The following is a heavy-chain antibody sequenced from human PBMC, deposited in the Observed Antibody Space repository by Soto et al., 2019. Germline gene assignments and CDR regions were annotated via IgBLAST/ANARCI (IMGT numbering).Heavy chain of an antibody. Sequence: QVQLLQSGTEVKKPGASVKVSCKTSGYTFTSYYMHWVRQAPGQGLEWMGRINPSGGTTSYAQKFQGRVTMTRDTSTSTVYMELTILRSEDTHVYYCARGGSVVVVTDGFDYGGQGILVTVSS. V-gene: IGHV1-46*01. CDR1: GYTFTSYY. CDR3: ARGGSVVVVTDGFDY. J-gene: IGHJ4*02. D-gene: IGHD2-21*02. CDR2: INPSGGTT.